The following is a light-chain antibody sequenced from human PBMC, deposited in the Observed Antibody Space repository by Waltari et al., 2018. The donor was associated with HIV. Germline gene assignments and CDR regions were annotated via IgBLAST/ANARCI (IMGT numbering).Light chain of an antibody. CDR2: RNN. CDR3: AAWDDSLSAVV. Sequence: QSVLTQPPSASGTPGQRVPISCSGSSSNIGSTYVSWYQQLPGTAPKLLIYRNNQRPSGVPDRFSGSKSGTSASLAISGLRSEDEADYYCAAWDDSLSAVVFGGGTKLTVL. CDR1: SSNIGSTY. V-gene: IGLV1-47*01. J-gene: IGLJ2*01.